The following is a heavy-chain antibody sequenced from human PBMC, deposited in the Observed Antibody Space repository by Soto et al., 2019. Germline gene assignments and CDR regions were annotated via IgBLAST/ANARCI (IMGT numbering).Heavy chain of an antibody. CDR1: GFTFSSYW. CDR2: IKQDGSEK. Sequence: EVQLVESGGGLVQPGGSLRLSCADSGFTFSSYWMSWVRQAPVKGLEWVGNIKQDGSEKNYVDSVKDRFTISRDNAKNSLYLQMNSLRAEDTAVYYCARIASTGRGWDVWGQGTTVVVSS. J-gene: IGHJ6*02. CDR3: ARIASTGRGWDV. V-gene: IGHV3-7*01. D-gene: IGHD6-13*01.